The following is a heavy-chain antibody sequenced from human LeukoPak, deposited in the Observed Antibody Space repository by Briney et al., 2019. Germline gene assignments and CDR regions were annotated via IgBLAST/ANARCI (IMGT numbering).Heavy chain of an antibody. CDR3: ARVTNSVSRGFDY. D-gene: IGHD2/OR15-2a*01. Sequence: PGGSLRLSCAASGFTFSGYSMNWVRQAPGKGLEWVSYISSSSSMINYADSVTGRFTISRDNAKNSLYLQMNSLRAEDTAVYYCARVTNSVSRGFDYWGQGTLVTVSS. J-gene: IGHJ4*02. CDR2: ISSSSSMI. CDR1: GFTFSGYS. V-gene: IGHV3-48*01.